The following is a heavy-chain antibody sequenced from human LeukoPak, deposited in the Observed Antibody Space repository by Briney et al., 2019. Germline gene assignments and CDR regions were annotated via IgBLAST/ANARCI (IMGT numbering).Heavy chain of an antibody. J-gene: IGHJ4*02. CDR1: GFTFSSYS. CDR3: ARESHMGSSNRLELE. D-gene: IGHD1-7*01. V-gene: IGHV3-21*01. CDR2: ISSSSSYI. Sequence: GGSLRLSCAASGFTFSSYSMNWVRQAPGKGLEWVSSISSSSSYIYYADSVKGRFTISRDNAKNSLYLQMNSLRAEDTAVYYCARESHMGSSNRLELERGQGTLVTVSS.